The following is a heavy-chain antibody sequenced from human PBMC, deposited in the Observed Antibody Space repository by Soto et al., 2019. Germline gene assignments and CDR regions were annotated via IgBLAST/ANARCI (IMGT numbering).Heavy chain of an antibody. D-gene: IGHD3-3*01. V-gene: IGHV3-49*04. J-gene: IGHJ6*02. CDR2: IRSKAYGGTT. Sequence: PGGSLRLSCTASGFTFGDYAMSWVRQAPGKGLEWVGFIRSKAYGGTTEYAASVKGRFTISRDDSKSIAYLQMNSLKTEDTAVYYCTRARTIFGVEDGMDVWGQGTTVTVS. CDR3: TRARTIFGVEDGMDV. CDR1: GFTFGDYA.